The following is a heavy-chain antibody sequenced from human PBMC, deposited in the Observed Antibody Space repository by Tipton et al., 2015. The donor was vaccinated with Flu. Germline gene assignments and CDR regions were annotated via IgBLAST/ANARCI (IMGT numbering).Heavy chain of an antibody. D-gene: IGHD1-26*01. V-gene: IGHV3-53*01. J-gene: IGHJ6*02. CDR3: ARDPGATTDYYYYGMDV. CDR2: IYSGGST. CDR1: GFTVSSNY. Sequence: SLRLSCAASGFTVSSNYMSWVRQAPGKGLEWVSVIYSGGSTYYADSVKGRFTIYRDNSKNTLYLQMNSLRAEDTAVYYCARDPGATTDYYYYGMDVWGQGTTVTVSS.